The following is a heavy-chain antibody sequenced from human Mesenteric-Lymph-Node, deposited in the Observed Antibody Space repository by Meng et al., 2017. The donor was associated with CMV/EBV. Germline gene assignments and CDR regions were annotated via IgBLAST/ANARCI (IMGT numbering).Heavy chain of an antibody. D-gene: IGHD7-27*01. CDR3: ARVNWVDAFDI. J-gene: IGHJ3*02. V-gene: IGHV4-59*01. CDR2: IYYTGST. CDR1: GGSISSYY. Sequence: GSLRLSCSVSGGSISSYYWSWIRQPPGKGLEWIGYIYYTGSTKYNPSLKSRVTISVDTSKNQFSLRLSSVTAADTAVYFCARVNWVDAFDIWGQGTMVTVSS.